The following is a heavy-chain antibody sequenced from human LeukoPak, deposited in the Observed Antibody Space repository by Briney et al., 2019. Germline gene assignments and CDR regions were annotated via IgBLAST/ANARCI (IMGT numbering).Heavy chain of an antibody. J-gene: IGHJ5*02. CDR1: GGSINSGTYH. Sequence: SETLSLTCTVSGGSINSGTYHWSWIRQPPGKGLDWIGRVYRNGSTNYSPSFKRRVSISIATSKNHFSLKLTSVTAADTAVYYCARGEVFGVATSWFDPWGQGTRVTVSS. V-gene: IGHV4-61*02. CDR3: ARGEVFGVATSWFDP. D-gene: IGHD3-3*01. CDR2: VYRNGST.